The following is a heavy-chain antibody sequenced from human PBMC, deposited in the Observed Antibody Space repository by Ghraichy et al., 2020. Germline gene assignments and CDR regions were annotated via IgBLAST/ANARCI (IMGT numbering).Heavy chain of an antibody. Sequence: SQTLSLTCDVSGDSISTYYWTWIRQPPGKELEWIGSIYHTGSTNYNPYLKSRVAISVDTSKNQFSLNLYSVTAADTAVYYCALGGAVAGPYIHYWGQGTLVSVSS. V-gene: IGHV4-59*01. J-gene: IGHJ4*02. CDR1: GDSISTYY. CDR3: ALGGAVAGPYIHY. CDR2: IYHTGST. D-gene: IGHD6-19*01.